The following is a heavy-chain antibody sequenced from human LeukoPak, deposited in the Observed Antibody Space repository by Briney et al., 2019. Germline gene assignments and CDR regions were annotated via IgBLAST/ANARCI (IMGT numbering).Heavy chain of an antibody. J-gene: IGHJ4*02. D-gene: IGHD6-19*01. CDR2: IYYSGST. Sequence: SQTLSLTCTVSGGSISSGDYYWSWIRQPPGKGLEWIGYIYYSGSTYYNPSLKSRVTISVDTSKDQFSLKLSSVTAADTAVYYCARDRRIEVAGYPEYWGQGTLVTVSS. CDR3: ARDRRIEVAGYPEY. CDR1: GGSISSGDYY. V-gene: IGHV4-30-4*01.